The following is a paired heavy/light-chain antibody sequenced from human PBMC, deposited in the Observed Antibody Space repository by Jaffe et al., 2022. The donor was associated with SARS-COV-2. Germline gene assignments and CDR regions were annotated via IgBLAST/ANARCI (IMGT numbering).Light chain of an antibody. CDR3: QQYNKWPPLT. V-gene: IGKV3-15*01. CDR2: GAS. J-gene: IGKJ4*01. Sequence: EIVMTQSPATLSVSPGERAALSCRASQSVGSNLAWYQQKTGQPPRLLIYGASTRATGVPARFSGSGSGTEFTLTISSLQSEDFALYYCQQYNKWPPLTFGGGTKVEIK. CDR1: QSVGSN.
Heavy chain of an antibody. CDR2: IDQYGGST. D-gene: IGHD6-19*01. CDR3: ARGGWRDSFHSPFFYGMDV. CDR1: GYTFSSYY. J-gene: IGHJ6*02. V-gene: IGHV1-46*01. Sequence: QEQLVQSGAEVKKPGASVKISCKASGYTFSSYYMHWMRQAPGQGLEWMGTIDQYGGSTTSPQKFQGRVSMTRDTSTSTAYMDLSSLVSDDTAVYYCARGGWRDSFHSPFFYGMDVWGRGTTVIVSS.